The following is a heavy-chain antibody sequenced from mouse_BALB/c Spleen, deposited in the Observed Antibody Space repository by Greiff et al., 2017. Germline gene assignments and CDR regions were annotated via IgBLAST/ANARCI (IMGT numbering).Heavy chain of an antibody. CDR2: ISYSGST. CDR1: GYSITSDYA. V-gene: IGHV3-2*02. D-gene: IGHD1-1*01. CDR3: ASRDGSTHYYAMDY. J-gene: IGHJ4*01. Sequence: VQLQQSGPGLVKPSQSLSLTCTVTGYSITSDYAWNWIRQFPGNKLEWMGYISYSGSTSYNPSLKSRISITRDTSKNQFFLQLNSVTTEDTATYYCASRDGSTHYYAMDYWGQGTSVTVSS.